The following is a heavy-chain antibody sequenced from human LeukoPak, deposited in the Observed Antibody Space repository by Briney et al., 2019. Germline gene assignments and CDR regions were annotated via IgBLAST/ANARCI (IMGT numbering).Heavy chain of an antibody. V-gene: IGHV3-7*01. J-gene: IGHJ4*02. D-gene: IGHD1-26*01. CDR3: AKWGPFCGHSYCPALDY. Sequence: GGSLRLSCAASGFTFSTYAMNWVRQAPGKGLEWVGNINRDGSGSYYGDSVKGRFTISRDNAKDSVFLQMNSLRADDTSVYYCAKWGPFCGHSYCPALDYWGQGVLVTVSS. CDR2: INRDGSGS. CDR1: GFTFSTYA.